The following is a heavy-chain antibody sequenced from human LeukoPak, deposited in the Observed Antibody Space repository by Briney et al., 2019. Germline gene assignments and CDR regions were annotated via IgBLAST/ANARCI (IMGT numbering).Heavy chain of an antibody. V-gene: IGHV3-30*04. CDR2: ISYDGSNK. J-gene: IGHJ6*02. Sequence: GGSLRLSCAASGFTFSSYAMHWVRQAPGKGLEWVAVISYDGSNKYYADSVKGRFTISRDNSKNTLYLQMNSLRAEDTAVYYCARDRLAPVLVGMDVWGQGTTVTVSS. CDR3: ARDRLAPVLVGMDV. CDR1: GFTFSSYA. D-gene: IGHD2-15*01.